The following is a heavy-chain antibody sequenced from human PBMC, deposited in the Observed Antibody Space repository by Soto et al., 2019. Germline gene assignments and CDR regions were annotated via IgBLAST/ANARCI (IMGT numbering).Heavy chain of an antibody. CDR2: ITSSSSYT. Sequence: GRSLRLPCAASGSSFRDYCRSWIRQPPGKGLEWLSYITSSSSYTHYTDSVKGRFTISRDNAKNSLYLQMNSLRAEDTAVYYCTGGQDNLAVNFDYWGQGTPVTVSS. CDR1: GSSFRDYC. V-gene: IGHV3-11*03. CDR3: TGGQDNLAVNFDY. D-gene: IGHD1-1*01. J-gene: IGHJ4*02.